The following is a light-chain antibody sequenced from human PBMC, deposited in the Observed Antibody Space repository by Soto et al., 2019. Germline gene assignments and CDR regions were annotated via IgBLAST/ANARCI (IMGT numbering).Light chain of an antibody. CDR1: SSDVGGYNY. J-gene: IGLJ1*01. CDR3: SSYTSSSTYV. V-gene: IGLV2-14*01. Sequence: HSALTQPASVSGSPGQSITISCTGTSSDVGGYNYVSWYQQHPGEAPKLMIYDVSNRPSGVSNRFSGSKSGNTASLTISGLQAEDEADYYCSSYTSSSTYVFGTGPKVTVL. CDR2: DVS.